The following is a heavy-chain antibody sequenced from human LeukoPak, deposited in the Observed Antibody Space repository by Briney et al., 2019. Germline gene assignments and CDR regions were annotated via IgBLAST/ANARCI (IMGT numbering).Heavy chain of an antibody. Sequence: GESLKTSCKGSGYTFTNYWIGWVRQMPGKGLEFMGIIYPGDSDTRYSPSFQGQVTISVDKSINTAYLQWSSLKASDSAMYYCARLGGRHGYNWGDLWGQGTLVSVSS. CDR2: IYPGDSDT. CDR1: GYTFTNYW. D-gene: IGHD5-24*01. V-gene: IGHV5-51*01. CDR3: ARLGGRHGYNWGDL. J-gene: IGHJ5*02.